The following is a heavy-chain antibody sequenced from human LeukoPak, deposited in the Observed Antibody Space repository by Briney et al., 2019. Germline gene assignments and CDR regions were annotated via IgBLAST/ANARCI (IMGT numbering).Heavy chain of an antibody. CDR3: ATYRQVLLPFES. Sequence: GGSLRLSCAASGFTFSTYAMSWVRQAPGKGLEWVSSIFPSGGEIHYADSVRGRFTISRDNSKSTLSLQMNSLRAEDTAIYYCATYRQVLLPFESWGQGTLVTVSS. V-gene: IGHV3-23*01. CDR1: GFTFSTYA. CDR2: IFPSGGEI. J-gene: IGHJ4*02. D-gene: IGHD2-8*02.